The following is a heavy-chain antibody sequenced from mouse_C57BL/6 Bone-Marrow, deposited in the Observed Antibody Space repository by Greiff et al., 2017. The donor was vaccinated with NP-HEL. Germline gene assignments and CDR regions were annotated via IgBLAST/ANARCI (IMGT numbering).Heavy chain of an antibody. J-gene: IGHJ4*01. CDR2: IDPANGNT. V-gene: IGHV14-3*01. Sequence: EVNVVESVAELVRPGASVKLSCTASGFNIKNTYMHWVKQRPEQGLEWIGRIDPANGNTKYAPKFQGKATITADTSSNTAYLQLSSLTTEDTAIYYCALADDYDGGLYAMDYWGQGTSVTVSS. CDR3: ALADDYDGGLYAMDY. D-gene: IGHD2-4*01. CDR1: GFNIKNTY.